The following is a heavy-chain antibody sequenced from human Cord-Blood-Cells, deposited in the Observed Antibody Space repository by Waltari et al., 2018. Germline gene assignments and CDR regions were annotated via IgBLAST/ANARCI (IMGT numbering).Heavy chain of an antibody. Sequence: GLEWMGSFDPEDGETIYAQKFQGIVTMTEDTSTDTAYMELSSLGSEDTAVYYCATDFSGFRRSGYYGWIDPWGQGSLVTVSS. CDR2: FDPEDGET. V-gene: IGHV1-24*01. CDR3: ATDFSGFRRSGYYGWIDP. D-gene: IGHD3-3*01. J-gene: IGHJ5*02.